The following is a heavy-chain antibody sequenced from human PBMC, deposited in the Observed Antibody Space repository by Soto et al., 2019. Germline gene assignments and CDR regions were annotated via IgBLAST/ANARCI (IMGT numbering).Heavy chain of an antibody. J-gene: IGHJ3*02. CDR3: ARWAGFGRGDAFDI. D-gene: IGHD3-16*01. V-gene: IGHV4-4*02. Sequence: SETLSLTCAVSGDSISSSFWWSWVRQPPGKGLEWIGEIYHTESTVYNPSLKSRVTISVDTSKNQFSLKLGSVTAADTAVYYCARWAGFGRGDAFDIWGQGTMVIVSS. CDR2: IYHTEST. CDR1: GDSISSSFW.